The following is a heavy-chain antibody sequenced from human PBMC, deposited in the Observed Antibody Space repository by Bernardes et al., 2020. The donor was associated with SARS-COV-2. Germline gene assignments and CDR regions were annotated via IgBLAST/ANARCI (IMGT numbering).Heavy chain of an antibody. D-gene: IGHD3-3*01. J-gene: IGHJ4*02. CDR1: GFTFSDYE. CDR2: ISGSGTTI. V-gene: IGHV3-48*03. CDR3: VRDVLGPSSDKSGFYWAAHFDY. Sequence: GGSLRLSCIASGFTFSDYEMNWVRQAPGRGLEWLSYISGSGTTIYYADSVRGRFTISRDNAKNSLYLQIDSLRPEDTAVYYCVRDVLGPSSDKSGFYWAAHFDYWGQGTLVTVSS.